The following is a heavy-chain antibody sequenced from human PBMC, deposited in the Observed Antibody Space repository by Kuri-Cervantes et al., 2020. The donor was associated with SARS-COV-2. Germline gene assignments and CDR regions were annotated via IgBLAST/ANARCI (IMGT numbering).Heavy chain of an antibody. Sequence: ASVKVSCKASGYIFNSFGITWVRQAPGQGLERMGWISTYNGDTEYAQKFQGRVTMTTDTLRTTAFMELRSLRSDDTAVYYCARVKAVVGATELRHDRLGLDYWGQGTLVTVSS. D-gene: IGHD1-26*01. CDR3: ARVKAVVGATELRHDRLGLDY. V-gene: IGHV1-18*04. CDR1: GYIFNSFG. J-gene: IGHJ4*02. CDR2: ISTYNGDT.